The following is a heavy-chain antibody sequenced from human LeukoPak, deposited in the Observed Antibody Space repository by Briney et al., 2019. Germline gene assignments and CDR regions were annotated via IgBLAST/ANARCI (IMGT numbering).Heavy chain of an antibody. CDR3: ARVSRLSSLGAYYYYMDV. CDR2: INHSGST. Sequence: SETLSLTCAVYGGSFSGYYWSWIRQPPGKGLEWIGEINHSGSTNCNPSLKSRVTISVDTSKNQFSLKLSSVTAADTAVYYCARVSRLSSLGAYYYYMDVWGKGTTVTISS. J-gene: IGHJ6*03. V-gene: IGHV4-34*01. CDR1: GGSFSGYY.